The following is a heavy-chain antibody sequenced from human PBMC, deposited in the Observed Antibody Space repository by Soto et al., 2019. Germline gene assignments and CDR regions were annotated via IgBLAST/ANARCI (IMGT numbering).Heavy chain of an antibody. D-gene: IGHD2-15*01. V-gene: IGHV4-34*01. CDR1: GGSFSGYY. Sequence: PSETLSLTCAVYGGSFSGYYWSWIRQPPGKGLEWIGEINHSGSTNYNPSLKSRVTISVDTSKNQFSLKLSSVTAADTAVYYCARAAEYCSGGSCYPRWFDPWGQGTLVTVSS. CDR2: INHSGST. CDR3: ARAAEYCSGGSCYPRWFDP. J-gene: IGHJ5*02.